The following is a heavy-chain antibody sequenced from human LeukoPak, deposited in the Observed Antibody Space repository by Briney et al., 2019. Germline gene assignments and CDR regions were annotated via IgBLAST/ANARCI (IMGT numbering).Heavy chain of an antibody. CDR3: ARDPFLNYMDV. D-gene: IGHD3-3*01. CDR1: GFTVSSNY. J-gene: IGHJ6*03. Sequence: GGSLRLSCAASGFTVSSNYMHWVRQAPGKGLEWVSVIYSGGSTYYADSVKGRFTISRDNSKNTLYLQMNSLRAEDTAVYYCARDPFLNYMDVWGKGTTVTVSS. V-gene: IGHV3-53*01. CDR2: IYSGGST.